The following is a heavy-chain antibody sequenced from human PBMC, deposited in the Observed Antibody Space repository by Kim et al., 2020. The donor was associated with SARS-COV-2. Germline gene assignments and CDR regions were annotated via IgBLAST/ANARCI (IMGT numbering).Heavy chain of an antibody. J-gene: IGHJ4*02. Sequence: SETLSLTCTVSGGSISSSHDYWGWIRQPPGKGLEWIGTIYYSGSTYYNPSLKSRLTISVDTSKNQFSLDLSSVTAADTAVYFCARNARVSTEYFDYWGQGTRVTVSS. V-gene: IGHV4-39*01. CDR2: IYYSGST. CDR3: ARNARVSTEYFDY. CDR1: GGSISSSHDY.